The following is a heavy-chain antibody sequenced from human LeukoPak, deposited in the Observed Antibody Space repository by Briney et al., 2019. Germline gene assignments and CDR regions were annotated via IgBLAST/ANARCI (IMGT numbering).Heavy chain of an antibody. CDR2: ISYDGSNK. CDR1: GFTFISYA. Sequence: GGSLRLSCAASGFTFISYAMHWVRQAPGKGLEWVAVISYDGSNKYYADSVKGRFTISRDNSKSTLYLQMNSLRAEDTAVYYCARDFEYSSSWANIDYWGQGTLVTVSS. J-gene: IGHJ4*02. CDR3: ARDFEYSSSWANIDY. V-gene: IGHV3-30-3*01. D-gene: IGHD6-13*01.